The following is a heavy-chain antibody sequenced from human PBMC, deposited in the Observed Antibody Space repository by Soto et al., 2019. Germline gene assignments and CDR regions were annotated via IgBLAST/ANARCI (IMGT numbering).Heavy chain of an antibody. CDR1: GGSISSGGHY. Sequence: QVQLQESGPGLVKPSQTLSLTCTVSGGSISSGGHYWSWIRQHPGKGLEWIGYIYYTGSTYYNPSRKSRVTISVDTSKDQFSLKLSSVTAADTAVYYCVRGIGGYFHYWGQGSLVTVSS. J-gene: IGHJ4*02. CDR2: IYYTGST. CDR3: VRGIGGYFHY. V-gene: IGHV4-31*03. D-gene: IGHD3-3*01.